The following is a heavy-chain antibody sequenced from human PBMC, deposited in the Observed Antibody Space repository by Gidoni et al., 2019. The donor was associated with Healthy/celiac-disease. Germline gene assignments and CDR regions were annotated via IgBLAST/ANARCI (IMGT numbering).Heavy chain of an antibody. Sequence: EVQLVESGGGLVQPGGSLRLSCAASGFTFSSYDMHWVRQATGKGLEWVSAIGTAGDTYYPGSVKGRFTISRENAKNSLYLQMNSLRAGDTAVYYCARAYYDSSGFMDDGFPMVFDPWGQGTLVTVSS. CDR3: ARAYYDSSGFMDDGFPMVFDP. J-gene: IGHJ5*02. CDR1: GFTFSSYD. V-gene: IGHV3-13*01. D-gene: IGHD3-22*01. CDR2: IGTAGDT.